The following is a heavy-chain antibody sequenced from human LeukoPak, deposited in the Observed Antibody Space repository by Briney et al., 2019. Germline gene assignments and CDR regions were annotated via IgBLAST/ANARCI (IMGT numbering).Heavy chain of an antibody. V-gene: IGHV3-23*01. J-gene: IGHJ4*02. Sequence: GGSLRLSCAASEFTFSSYAMSWVRQAPGKGLEWVSAISGFGGSTYYADSVRGRFTISRDNSKSTLYLQMTSLRVEDTAVYYCATDGNSAYPRGIDYWGQGTLVTVSS. CDR3: ATDGNSAYPRGIDY. D-gene: IGHD5-12*01. CDR2: ISGFGGST. CDR1: EFTFSSYA.